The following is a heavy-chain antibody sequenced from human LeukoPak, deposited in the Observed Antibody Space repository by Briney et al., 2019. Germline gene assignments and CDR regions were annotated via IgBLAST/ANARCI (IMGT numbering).Heavy chain of an antibody. D-gene: IGHD2-15*01. J-gene: IGHJ4*02. Sequence: PGGSLGLSWEASGSTLEVYARHWVGQAPGRGREWVSGISWNSGSIGYADSVKGRFTISRDNAKNSLYLQMNSLRAEDTALYYCAKEDFSGSFDYWGQGTLVTVSS. CDR2: ISWNSGSI. V-gene: IGHV3-9*01. CDR1: GSTLEVYA. CDR3: AKEDFSGSFDY.